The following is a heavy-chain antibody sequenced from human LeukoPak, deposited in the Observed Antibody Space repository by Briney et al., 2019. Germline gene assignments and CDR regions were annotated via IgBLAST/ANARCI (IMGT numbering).Heavy chain of an antibody. V-gene: IGHV3-23*01. Sequence: GGSLRLSCTASGFTFSTYAMMWVRQIPGKGLEWVSAITAGSGSALYADSVKGRFTISRDDSKHTLFLQMNSLRAEDTAVYYCARDPNGDYIGAFDMWGPGTMVTVTS. CDR2: ITAGSGSA. CDR3: ARDPNGDYIGAFDM. CDR1: GFTFSTYA. J-gene: IGHJ3*02. D-gene: IGHD4-17*01.